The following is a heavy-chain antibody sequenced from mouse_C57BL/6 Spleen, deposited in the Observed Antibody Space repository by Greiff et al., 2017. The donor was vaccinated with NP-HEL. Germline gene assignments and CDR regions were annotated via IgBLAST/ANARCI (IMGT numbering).Heavy chain of an antibody. CDR1: GYSFTGYF. J-gene: IGHJ4*01. V-gene: IGHV1-20*01. CDR3: ARSYSGDAMDY. D-gene: IGHD1-1*01. CDR2: INPYNGDT. Sequence: EVQLQQSGPELVKPGDSVKISCKASGYSFTGYFMNWVMQSHGKSLEWIGRINPYNGDTFYNQKFKGKATLTVDKASSTAHMELRSLTSEDSAVYYCARSYSGDAMDYWGQGTSVTVSS.